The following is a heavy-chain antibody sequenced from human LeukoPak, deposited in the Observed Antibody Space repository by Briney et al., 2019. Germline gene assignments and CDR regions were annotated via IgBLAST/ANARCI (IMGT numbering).Heavy chain of an antibody. V-gene: IGHV4-39*07. Sequence: PSETLSLTCTVSGGSISSSSYYWGWIRQPPGKGLEWIGSIYYSGSTYYNPSLKSRVTISVDTSKNQFSLKLSSVTAADTAVYYCARDWSKNIVVVPAAINWFDPWGQGTLVTISS. J-gene: IGHJ5*02. CDR1: GGSISSSSYY. D-gene: IGHD2-2*01. CDR3: ARDWSKNIVVVPAAINWFDP. CDR2: IYYSGST.